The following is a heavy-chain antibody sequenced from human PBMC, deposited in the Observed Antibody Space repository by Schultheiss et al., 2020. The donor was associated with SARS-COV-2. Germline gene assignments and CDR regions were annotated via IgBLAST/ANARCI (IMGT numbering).Heavy chain of an antibody. D-gene: IGHD5-24*01. J-gene: IGHJ4*02. V-gene: IGHV4-39*01. CDR1: GGSISNSSYY. CDR3: ATRDGRVDY. CDR2: LYYSGST. Sequence: SETLSLTCTVSGGSISNSSYYWGWIRQPPGKGLEWIGSLYYSGSTYYNPSLKSRVTISVDTSKNQFSLKLSSVTAADPAVYYCATRDGRVDYWGQGTLVTVSS.